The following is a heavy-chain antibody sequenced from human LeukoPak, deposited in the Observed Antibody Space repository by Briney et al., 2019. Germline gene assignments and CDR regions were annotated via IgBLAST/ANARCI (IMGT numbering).Heavy chain of an antibody. V-gene: IGHV3-66*01. D-gene: IGHD6-19*01. CDR2: LHSGGTP. CDR3: ASRGSTGWYQGGFEY. Sequence: GGSLRLSCAVSGFTVRNNYMSWVRQAPGKGLEWVSVLHSGGTPYYADSVTGRFTISRDDSKNTLYLQMNSLRVEDTAVYYCASRGSTGWYQGGFEYWGQGTLVTVSS. J-gene: IGHJ4*02. CDR1: GFTVRNNY.